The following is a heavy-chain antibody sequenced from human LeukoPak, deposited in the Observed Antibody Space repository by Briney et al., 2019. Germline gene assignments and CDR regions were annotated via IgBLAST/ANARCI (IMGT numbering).Heavy chain of an antibody. D-gene: IGHD1-26*01. CDR2: ISYDGSNK. Sequence: GGSLRLSCAASGFTFSSYAMHWVRQAPGKGLEWVAVISYDGSNKYYADSVKGRFTISRDNSKNTLYLQMNSLRAEDTAVYYCAKDSKAWELLDGFDYWGQGTLVTVSS. CDR1: GFTFSSYA. CDR3: AKDSKAWELLDGFDY. J-gene: IGHJ4*02. V-gene: IGHV3-30-3*01.